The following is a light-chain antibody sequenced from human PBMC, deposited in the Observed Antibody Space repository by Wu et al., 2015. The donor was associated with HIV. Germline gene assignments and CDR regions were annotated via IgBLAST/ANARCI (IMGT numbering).Light chain of an antibody. V-gene: IGKV1-NL1*01. CDR1: QAIYNS. CDR2: TAS. Sequence: DIQMTQSPSSLSASVGDRVTITCRASQAIYNSLAWYQQKPGKAPKLLLYTASRLQSGVPSRFSGRGSGTDFTLTINRLQPEDYATYYCQQYYGTPYIFGQGTKLE. CDR3: QQYYGTPYI. J-gene: IGKJ2*01.